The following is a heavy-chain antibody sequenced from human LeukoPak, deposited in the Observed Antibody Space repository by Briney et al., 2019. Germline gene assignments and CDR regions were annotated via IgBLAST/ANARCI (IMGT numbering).Heavy chain of an antibody. V-gene: IGHV4-30-2*01. CDR3: ARGRKGGYSSSWLYWYFDL. J-gene: IGHJ2*01. Sequence: PSQTLSLTCAVCGGSIRSGGYSWSWIRQPPGKGLEWIGYIYHSGSTYYNPSLKSRVTISVDRSKNQFSLKLSSVTAADTAVYYCARGRKGGYSSSWLYWYFDLWGRGTLVTVSS. CDR2: IYHSGST. D-gene: IGHD6-13*01. CDR1: GGSIRSGGYS.